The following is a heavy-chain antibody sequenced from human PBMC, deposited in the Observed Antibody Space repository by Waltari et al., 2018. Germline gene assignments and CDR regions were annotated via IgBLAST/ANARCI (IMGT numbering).Heavy chain of an antibody. CDR2: IYYSGRT. D-gene: IGHD6-6*01. CDR1: GGSISSSSYY. Sequence: QLQLQESGPGLVKPSETLSLTCTVSGGSISSSSYYWGWIRQPPGKGLEWIGRIYYSGRTYYNPALKSRVTISGDTSKNQFSLKLSSVTAADTAVYYCARGGSSSGLDYWGQGTLVTVSS. CDR3: ARGGSSSGLDY. V-gene: IGHV4-39*07. J-gene: IGHJ4*02.